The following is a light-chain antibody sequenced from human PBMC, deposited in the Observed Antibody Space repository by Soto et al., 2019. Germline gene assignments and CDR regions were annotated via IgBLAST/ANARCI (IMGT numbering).Light chain of an antibody. V-gene: IGKV3-15*01. J-gene: IGKJ4*01. CDR2: GAS. Sequence: EIVMTQSPATLSVSPGERATLSCRASQSVSSNLAWYQQKPGQAPRLLIYGASTRATGIPARFSGSGSGTDFTLTIISLQSEDSAVYYCQQYNKWPLTFGGGTKVEIK. CDR1: QSVSSN. CDR3: QQYNKWPLT.